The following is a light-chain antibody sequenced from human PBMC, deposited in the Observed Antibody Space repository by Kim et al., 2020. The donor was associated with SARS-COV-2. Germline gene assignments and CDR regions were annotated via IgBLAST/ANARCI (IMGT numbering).Light chain of an antibody. CDR1: SLRSYY. Sequence: SSELTQDPAVSVALGQTVRITCQGDSLRSYYASWYQQKPGQAPVLVIYGKNNRPSGIPDRFSGSSSGNTASLTITGAQAEDEADYYCNSRDSSGNHVVFGGGTMLSFL. V-gene: IGLV3-19*01. CDR2: GKN. CDR3: NSRDSSGNHVV. J-gene: IGLJ2*01.